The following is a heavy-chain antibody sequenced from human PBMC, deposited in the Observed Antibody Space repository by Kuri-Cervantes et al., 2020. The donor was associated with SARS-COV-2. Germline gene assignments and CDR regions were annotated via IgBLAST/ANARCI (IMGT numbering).Heavy chain of an antibody. CDR1: GFTFSSFS. J-gene: IGHJ3*02. CDR2: ISYDGADK. CDR3: ASAVMDGYNWYGAAFDI. Sequence: GESLKISCAASGFTFSSFSLHWVRQAPGKGLQWVALISYDGADKNYADSVKGRFTISRDNSRKVVYLHMNSLRDEDTAVYYCASAVMDGYNWYGAAFDIRGQGTMVTVSS. D-gene: IGHD5-24*01. V-gene: IGHV3-30-3*01.